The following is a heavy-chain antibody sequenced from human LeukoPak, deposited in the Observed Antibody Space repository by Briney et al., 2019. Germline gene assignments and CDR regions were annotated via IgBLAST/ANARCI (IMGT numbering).Heavy chain of an antibody. CDR2: ISPTGSTT. D-gene: IGHD6-6*01. CDR1: GFSFSGHW. V-gene: IGHV3-74*01. CDR3: ARGPNSNWSGLDF. J-gene: IGHJ4*02. Sequence: GGSLRLSCIASGFSFSGHWMHWARQLPGKGLVWVSRISPTGSTTSYADSVKGRFTVSRDNAKNTLYLQVNNLRAEGTAVYYCARGPNSNWSGLDFWGQGTLLTVSS.